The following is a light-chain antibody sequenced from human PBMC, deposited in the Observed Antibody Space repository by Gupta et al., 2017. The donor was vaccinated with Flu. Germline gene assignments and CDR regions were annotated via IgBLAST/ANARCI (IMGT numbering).Light chain of an antibody. CDR2: DDD. V-gene: IGLV2-23*01. CDR3: CSYATGATWV. J-gene: IGLJ3*02. CDR1: NTDISVSDL. Sequence: SGLTQPASLSGSPGQSITISCTSANTDISVSDLFSWYQQYPGKAPQVIIYDDDRRASGISRRFSASKSGHTASLTISRLQSEDEADYYCCSYATGATWVFGGGTKVTVL.